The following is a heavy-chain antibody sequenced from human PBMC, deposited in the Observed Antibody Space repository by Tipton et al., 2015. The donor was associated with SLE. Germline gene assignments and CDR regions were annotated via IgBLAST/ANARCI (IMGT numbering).Heavy chain of an antibody. CDR2: IYYSGST. D-gene: IGHD2-2*02. J-gene: IGHJ5*02. V-gene: IGHV4-59*11. CDR1: GGSISSHY. CDR3: ARGEDCSSTSCYTLDP. Sequence: TLSLTCTVSGGSISSHYWSWIRQPPGKGLEWIGYIYYSGSTNYNPSLKSRVTISVDTSKNQFSLKLSSVTAADTAVYYCARGEDCSSTSCYTLDPWGQGTLVTVSS.